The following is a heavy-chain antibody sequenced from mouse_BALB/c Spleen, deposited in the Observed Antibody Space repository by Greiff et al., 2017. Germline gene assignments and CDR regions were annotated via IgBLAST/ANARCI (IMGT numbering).Heavy chain of an antibody. J-gene: IGHJ1*01. CDR3: ARPGNFSYWYFDV. CDR2: ISYSGST. CDR1: GYSITSDYA. D-gene: IGHD2-1*01. Sequence: EVQLQESGPDLVKPSQSLSLTCTVTGYSITSDYAWNWIRQFPGNKLEWMGYISYSGSTSYNPSLKSRISITRDTSKNQFFLQLNSVTTEDTATYYCARPGNFSYWYFDVWGAGTTVTVSS. V-gene: IGHV3-2*02.